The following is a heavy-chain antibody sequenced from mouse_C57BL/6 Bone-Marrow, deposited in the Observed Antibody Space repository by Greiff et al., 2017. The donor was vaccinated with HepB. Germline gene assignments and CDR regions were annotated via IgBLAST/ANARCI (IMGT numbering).Heavy chain of an antibody. V-gene: IGHV3-6*01. CDR2: ISYDGSN. CDR3: ARGTTVIDAMDY. CDR1: GYSITSGYY. D-gene: IGHD1-1*01. J-gene: IGHJ4*01. Sequence: EVHLVESGPGLVKPSQSLSLTCSVTGYSITSGYYWNWIRQFPGNKLEWMGYISYDGSNNYNPSLKNRISITRDTSKNQFFLKLNSVTTEDTATYYCARGTTVIDAMDYWGQGTSVTVSS.